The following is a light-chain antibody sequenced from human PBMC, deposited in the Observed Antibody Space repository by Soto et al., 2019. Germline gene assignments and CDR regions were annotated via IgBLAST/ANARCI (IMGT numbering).Light chain of an antibody. CDR3: QRYNSAPRT. CDR2: DAS. V-gene: IGKV1-5*01. Sequence: GDRVTIPCRASQSITTFLAWYQQKPGKAPQILIYDASKLEPGVPSRLSGGGSGTEFTLTISSLQPEDVAVYYCQRYNSAPRTFGQGTKVDIK. J-gene: IGKJ1*01. CDR1: QSITTF.